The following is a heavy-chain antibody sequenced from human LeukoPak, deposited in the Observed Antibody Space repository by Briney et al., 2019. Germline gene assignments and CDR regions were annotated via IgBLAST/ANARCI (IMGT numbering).Heavy chain of an antibody. V-gene: IGHV4-39*01. J-gene: IGHJ4*02. D-gene: IGHD1-26*01. Sequence: SETLSLTCSVSGGTIRSSNYYWGWIRQPPGKGLECIGTIHYTGSTYYTPFLKSRVTVSVDTSRNQFSLKVSSVTAADTAVYYCARHPSGRSFDYWGQGTLVAVCS. CDR1: GGTIRSSNYY. CDR2: IHYTGST. CDR3: ARHPSGRSFDY.